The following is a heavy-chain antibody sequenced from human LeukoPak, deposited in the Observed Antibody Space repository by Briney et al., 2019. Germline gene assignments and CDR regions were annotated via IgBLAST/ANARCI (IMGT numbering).Heavy chain of an antibody. CDR3: ARGLGSSWYPHTWYYMDV. J-gene: IGHJ6*03. CDR1: GYSISSGYY. V-gene: IGHV4-38-2*02. Sequence: SETLSLTCTVSGYSISSGYYWGWIRQPPGKGLEWIGSIYHSGSTYYNPSLKSRVTISVDTSKNQFSLKLSSVTAADTAVYYCARGLGSSWYPHTWYYMDVWGKGTTVTVSS. CDR2: IYHSGST. D-gene: IGHD6-13*01.